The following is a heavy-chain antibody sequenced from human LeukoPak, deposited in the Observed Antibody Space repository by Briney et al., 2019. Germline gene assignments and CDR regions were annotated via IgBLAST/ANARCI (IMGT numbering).Heavy chain of an antibody. D-gene: IGHD1-26*01. CDR3: ARGRISGSYHGAFDI. CDR2: IYYSGST. CDR1: GGSISSGGYY. J-gene: IGHJ3*02. V-gene: IGHV4-31*03. Sequence: SETLSLTCTVSGGSISSGGYYWSWIRQHPGKGLEWIGYIYYSGSTYYNPSLKSRVTISVDTSKNQFSLKLSSVTAADTAVYYCARGRISGSYHGAFDIWGQGTMVTVSS.